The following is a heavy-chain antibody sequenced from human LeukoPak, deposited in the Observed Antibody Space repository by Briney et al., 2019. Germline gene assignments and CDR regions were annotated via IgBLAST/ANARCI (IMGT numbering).Heavy chain of an antibody. V-gene: IGHV3-48*03. CDR3: ARTLQYYYDSSGYPFDY. CDR1: GFTFSSYE. Sequence: GGSLRLSCAASGFTFSSYEMNWVRQAPGKGLEWVSYISSSGSTIYYADSVKGRFTISRDNAKNSLYLQMNSLRAEDTAVYYCARTLQYYYDSSGYPFDYWGQGTLVTVSS. D-gene: IGHD3-22*01. J-gene: IGHJ4*02. CDR2: ISSSGSTI.